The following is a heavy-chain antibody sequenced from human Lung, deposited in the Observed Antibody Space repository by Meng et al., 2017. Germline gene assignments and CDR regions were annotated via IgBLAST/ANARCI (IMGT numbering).Heavy chain of an antibody. Sequence: QVHLLQWGAGRLKPSETLSPTCFVSGGSFSDYYWSWIRQPPGKGLEWIGEINHSGSTNYNPSLESRATISVDTSQNNLSLKLSSVTAADSAVYYCARGPTTMAHDFDYWGQGTLVTVSS. J-gene: IGHJ4*02. CDR1: GGSFSDYY. CDR2: INHSGST. CDR3: ARGPTTMAHDFDY. V-gene: IGHV4-34*01. D-gene: IGHD4-11*01.